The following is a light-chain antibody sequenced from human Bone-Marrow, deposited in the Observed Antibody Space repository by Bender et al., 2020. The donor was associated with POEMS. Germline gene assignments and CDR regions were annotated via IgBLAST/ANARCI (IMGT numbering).Light chain of an antibody. J-gene: IGLJ2*01. V-gene: IGLV2-23*02. CDR2: EVN. Sequence: QSALTQPASVSGSPGQSVTIPCTEARGDVATLNSVSWFQHLPDKAPQLIIYEVNKRPPGVSHRFSGSQSSNTASLTISGLQTGDEGIYYCSSYAGSNNLIFGGGTKLTVL. CDR1: RGDVATLNS. CDR3: SSYAGSNNLI.